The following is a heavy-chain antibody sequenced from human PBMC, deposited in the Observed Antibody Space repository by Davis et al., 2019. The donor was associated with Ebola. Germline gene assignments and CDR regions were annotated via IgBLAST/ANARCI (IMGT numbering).Heavy chain of an antibody. CDR2: IYTSGST. D-gene: IGHD1-26*01. CDR1: GGSISSYY. V-gene: IGHV4-4*07. CDR3: ARDGGERYSESYYSGYFQH. Sequence: PSETLSLTCTVSGGSISSYYWSWIRQPAGKGLEWIGRIYTSGSTNYNPSLKSRVTMSVDTSKNQFSLKLSSVTAADTAVYYCARDGGERYSESYYSGYFQHWGQGTLVTVSS. J-gene: IGHJ1*01.